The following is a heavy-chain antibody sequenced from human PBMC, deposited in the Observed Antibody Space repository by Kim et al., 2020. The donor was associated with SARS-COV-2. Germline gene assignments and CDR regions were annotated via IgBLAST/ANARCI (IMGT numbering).Heavy chain of an antibody. CDR1: GGSISSSSYY. CDR2: IYYSGST. J-gene: IGHJ3*02. V-gene: IGHV4-39*01. CDR3: ARPYDYGDPNDAFDI. Sequence: SETLSLTCTVSGGSISSSSYYWGWIRQPPGKGLEWIGGIYYSGSTYYNPSLKSRVTISVDTSKNQFSLKLSSVTAADTAVYYCARPYDYGDPNDAFDIWGQGTMVTVSS. D-gene: IGHD4-17*01.